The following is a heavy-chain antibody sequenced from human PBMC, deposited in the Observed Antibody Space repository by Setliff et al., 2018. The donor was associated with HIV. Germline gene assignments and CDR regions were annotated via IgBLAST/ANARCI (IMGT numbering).Heavy chain of an antibody. Sequence: GGSLRLSCAASGFTFSGSPIHWVRQASGKGLEWIGRIKNRAENYATAYAASVKGRFTISRDDSMNTVYLQMDSLKTEDTAIYYCTTAPFTIILVEISEDAFDIWGQGTVVTVSS. V-gene: IGHV3-73*01. J-gene: IGHJ3*02. CDR3: TTAPFTIILVEISEDAFDI. CDR2: IKNRAENYAT. CDR1: GFTFSGSP. D-gene: IGHD3-22*01.